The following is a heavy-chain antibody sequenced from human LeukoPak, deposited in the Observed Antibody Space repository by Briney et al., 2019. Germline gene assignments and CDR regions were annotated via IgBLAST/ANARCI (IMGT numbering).Heavy chain of an antibody. CDR3: AELGITMIGGV. D-gene: IGHD3-10*02. J-gene: IGHJ6*04. CDR1: GFTFSNYW. V-gene: IGHV3-7*01. Sequence: GGSLRLSCAVSGFTFSNYWMSWVRQAPGKGLEWVANINQDGSEKYYVDSVKGRFTISRDNAKNPVYLQMNSLRVEDTAVYYCAELGITMIGGVWGKGTTVTISS. CDR2: INQDGSEK.